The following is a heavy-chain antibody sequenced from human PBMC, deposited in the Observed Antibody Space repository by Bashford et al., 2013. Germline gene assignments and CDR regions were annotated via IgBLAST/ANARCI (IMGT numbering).Heavy chain of an antibody. J-gene: IGHJ4*02. CDR2: ISSSGSTI. D-gene: IGHD3-16*01. CDR3: ATRGTSFDY. Sequence: VRQAPGKGLEWVSYISSSGSTIDYADSVKGRFTISRDNAKNSLYLQMNSLRDEDTAVYYCATRGTSFDYWGQGTLVTVSS. V-gene: IGHV3-48*02.